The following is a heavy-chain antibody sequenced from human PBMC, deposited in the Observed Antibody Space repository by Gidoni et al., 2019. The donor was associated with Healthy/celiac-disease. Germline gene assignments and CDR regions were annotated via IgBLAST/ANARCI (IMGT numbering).Heavy chain of an antibody. Sequence: QVQLVQSGAEVKKPGSSVKVSCKASGGTFSSYAISWVRQAPGQGLEWMGGIIPIFGTANYAQKFQGRVTITADESTSTAYMELSSLRSEDTAVYYCARHIDSGYDLDYYYYGMDVWGQGTTVTVSS. CDR1: GGTFSSYA. D-gene: IGHD5-12*01. J-gene: IGHJ6*02. CDR2: IIPIFGTA. V-gene: IGHV1-69*01. CDR3: ARHIDSGYDLDYYYYGMDV.